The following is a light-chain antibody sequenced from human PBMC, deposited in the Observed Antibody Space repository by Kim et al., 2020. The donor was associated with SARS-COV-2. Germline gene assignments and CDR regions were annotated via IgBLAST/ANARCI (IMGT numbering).Light chain of an antibody. CDR1: RDIEND. CDR2: GAY. J-gene: IGKJ4*01. Sequence: AIQITQSPSSLSASVGDRVSITCRASRDIENDLGWYQQKPGRAPKFLIHGAYTLQSGVPSRFTGSGSGTNFTLTISSLQPEDFASYFCLQYYNYPLTFGGGTKVDIK. V-gene: IGKV1-6*01. CDR3: LQYYNYPLT.